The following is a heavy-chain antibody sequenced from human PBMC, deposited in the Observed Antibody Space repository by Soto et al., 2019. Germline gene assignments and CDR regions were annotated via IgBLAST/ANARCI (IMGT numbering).Heavy chain of an antibody. V-gene: IGHV6-1*01. D-gene: IGHD3-3*01. J-gene: IGHJ4*02. CDR1: GDSVSSNIAA. CDR2: TYYRSKWFN. CDR3: VRDGDGSGRTDFQY. Sequence: HSQTLSLTCVISGDSVSSNIAAWNWIRQSPSRGLEWLGRTYYRSKWFNEYALSVKSRISINADTSKNQFSLQLSSVTLEDTAVYYCVRDGDGSGRTDFQYWGQGTLVTVSS.